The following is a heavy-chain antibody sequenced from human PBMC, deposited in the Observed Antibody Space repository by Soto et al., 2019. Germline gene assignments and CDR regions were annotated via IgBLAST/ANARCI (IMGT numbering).Heavy chain of an antibody. CDR2: IWYDGSNK. V-gene: IGHV3-33*08. CDR3: ARDREYDFWSGYRYGMDV. J-gene: IGHJ6*02. D-gene: IGHD3-3*01. CDR1: GFIFSSYA. Sequence: GGSLRLSCAASGFIFSSYAMHWVRQAPGKGLEWVAVIWYDGSNKYYADSVKGRFTISRDNSKNTLYLQMNSLRAEDTAVYYCARDREYDFWSGYRYGMDVWGQGTTVTVSS.